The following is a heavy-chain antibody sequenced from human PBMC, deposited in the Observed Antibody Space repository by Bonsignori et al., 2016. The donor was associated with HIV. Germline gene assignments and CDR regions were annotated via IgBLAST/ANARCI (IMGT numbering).Heavy chain of an antibody. CDR3: ASLLEWSPGDYYYYMDV. V-gene: IGHV1-69*01. J-gene: IGHJ6*03. D-gene: IGHD3-3*01. Sequence: CVRQAPGQGLEWMGGIIPIFGKANYAQKFQGRVTISADESTSTAYMELSSLRSEDTAVYYCASLLEWSPGDYYYYMDVWGRGTTVTVSS. CDR2: IIPIFGKA.